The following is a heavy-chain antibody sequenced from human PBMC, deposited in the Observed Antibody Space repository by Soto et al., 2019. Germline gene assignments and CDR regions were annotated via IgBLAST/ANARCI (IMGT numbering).Heavy chain of an antibody. V-gene: IGHV1-69*01. CDR3: ARGGGNIVVAPAALDRCTNDWFDP. J-gene: IGHJ5*02. CDR1: GGTFSSYA. Sequence: QVQLVQSGAEVKKPGSSVKVSCKASGGTFSSYAISWVRQAPGQGLEWMGGIIPIFGTANYAQKFQGRVTITAEESPSTSYIELSSLRSEDTSVYYCARGGGNIVVAPAALDRCTNDWFDPCGQGTLVTVSS. CDR2: IIPIFGTA. D-gene: IGHD2-2*01.